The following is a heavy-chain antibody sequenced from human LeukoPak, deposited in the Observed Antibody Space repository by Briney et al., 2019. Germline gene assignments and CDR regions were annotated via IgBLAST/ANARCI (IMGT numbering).Heavy chain of an antibody. CDR2: ILDNGDT. CDR3: VRGRLFRGGFDS. D-gene: IGHD2-15*01. Sequence: GGSLRVSCAASGFTVSNNYMSWVRQVPGKGPEWVSGILDNGDTNYADPVKGRFTISRDNSKNTLYLQRGILRADDTAVYYCVRGRLFRGGFDSWGQGTLVTV. V-gene: IGHV3-53*01. J-gene: IGHJ4*02. CDR1: GFTVSNNY.